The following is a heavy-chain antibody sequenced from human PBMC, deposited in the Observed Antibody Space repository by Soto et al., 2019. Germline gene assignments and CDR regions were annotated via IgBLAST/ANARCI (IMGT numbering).Heavy chain of an antibody. CDR1: GSSISTTDW. CDR2: VHHTGTT. J-gene: IGHJ4*02. Sequence: QVHLQESGPGLVKPSGTLSLTCIVSGSSISTTDWWTWVRQSPGRGLERIGRVHHTGTTEYNPSLRGRVEISVDKSKNLFSLSLTSVTAADTATYFCCKHAPIRRLDSWGQGALVTVSS. D-gene: IGHD2-21*01. V-gene: IGHV4-4*02. CDR3: CKHAPIRRLDS.